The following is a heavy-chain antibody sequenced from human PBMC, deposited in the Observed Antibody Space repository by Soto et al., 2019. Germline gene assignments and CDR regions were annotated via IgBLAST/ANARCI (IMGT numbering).Heavy chain of an antibody. Sequence: KPGGSLRLSCAASGFTFSSYSINWVRQAPWKGLEWVSSISSSSSYIYYADSVKGRFTISRDNAKNSLYLQMNSLRAEDTAVYYCASDLLEMDTFSHYYGMDVWGQGTTVTVSS. V-gene: IGHV3-21*01. CDR1: GFTFSSYS. CDR2: ISSSSSYI. CDR3: ASDLLEMDTFSHYYGMDV. J-gene: IGHJ6*02. D-gene: IGHD5-18*01.